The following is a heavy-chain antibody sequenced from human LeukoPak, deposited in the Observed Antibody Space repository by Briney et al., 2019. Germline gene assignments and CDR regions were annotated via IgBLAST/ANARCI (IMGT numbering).Heavy chain of an antibody. CDR2: IKSKSDGGTT. D-gene: IGHD6-19*01. Sequence: PGGSLRLSCAASGVSFSNAWMSWVRQAPGKGLEWVGRIKSKSDGGTTDNAAPVKGRFTISKDDSKNTLYLQMNSLKTEDTAVYYCTTEDIAVTGIGLDYWGQGTLVTVSS. V-gene: IGHV3-15*01. CDR1: GVSFSNAW. CDR3: TTEDIAVTGIGLDY. J-gene: IGHJ4*02.